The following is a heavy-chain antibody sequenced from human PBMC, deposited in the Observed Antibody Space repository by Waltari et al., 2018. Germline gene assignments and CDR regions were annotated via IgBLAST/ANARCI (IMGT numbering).Heavy chain of an antibody. CDR3: ARGGSGSYMGSFDI. J-gene: IGHJ3*02. Sequence: QVQLQESGPGLVKPSETLSLTCAVSGYSISNGYYWSWIRQPPGKGLEWIGGIYHTGNPYDNPSLKSRVTISVDTSKNQFSLNLSFVTAADTALYFCARGGSGSYMGSFDIWGQGPMVTVSS. CDR1: GYSISNGYY. CDR2: IYHTGNP. V-gene: IGHV4-38-2*01. D-gene: IGHD1-26*01.